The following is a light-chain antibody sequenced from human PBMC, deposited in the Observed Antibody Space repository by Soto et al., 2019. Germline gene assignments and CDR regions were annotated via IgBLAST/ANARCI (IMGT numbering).Light chain of an antibody. CDR3: QQYSSSPLFT. Sequence: DIVLTQSPGTLSLSPGERATISCRASQTVTTYYLAWYQKKPGPAPRLLIFGASSRATGSPDRIGGGGSCTEFSIIISSLEHDDVAVNYCQQYSSSPLFTFGPGTKVDFK. V-gene: IGKV3-20*01. CDR1: QTVTTYY. J-gene: IGKJ3*01. CDR2: GAS.